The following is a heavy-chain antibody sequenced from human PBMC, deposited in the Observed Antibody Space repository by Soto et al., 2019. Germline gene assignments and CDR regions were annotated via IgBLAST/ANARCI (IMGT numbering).Heavy chain of an antibody. V-gene: IGHV4-39*02. CDR1: GGSISSSSYY. D-gene: IGHD2-15*01. Sequence: QLQLQESGPGLVKPSETLSLTCTVSGGSISSSSYYWGWIRQPPGKGLEWIGSIYYSGSTYYNPSPKSRLTISVDTFKTQFSLKLSSVPAADTAVYYCAREGDCSGGSCYLPLSDYWGQGTLVTVSS. J-gene: IGHJ4*02. CDR3: AREGDCSGGSCYLPLSDY. CDR2: IYYSGST.